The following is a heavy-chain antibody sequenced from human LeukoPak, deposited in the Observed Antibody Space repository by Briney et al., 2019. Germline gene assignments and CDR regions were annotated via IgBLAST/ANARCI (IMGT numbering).Heavy chain of an antibody. Sequence: GGSLRLSCAASKFTFSTSAMSWVRQAPGKGLEWVSAISGSGANTYYVDSVKGRFTISRDNSKNTLYLEMSSLRSDDTAVYYCAKGPRIAAAGIYNWFDPWGQGTLVTVSS. V-gene: IGHV3-23*01. D-gene: IGHD6-13*01. CDR1: KFTFSTSA. J-gene: IGHJ5*02. CDR2: ISGSGANT. CDR3: AKGPRIAAAGIYNWFDP.